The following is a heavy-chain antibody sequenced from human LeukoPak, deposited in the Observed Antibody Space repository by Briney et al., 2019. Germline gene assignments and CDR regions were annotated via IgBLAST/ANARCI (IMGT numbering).Heavy chain of an antibody. D-gene: IGHD4/OR15-4a*01. CDR1: GFTFSSYA. V-gene: IGHV3-30-3*01. CDR3: ARSEGALALDY. J-gene: IGHJ4*02. CDR2: ISYDGSNK. Sequence: GRSLRLSCAASGFTFSSYAMHWVSQAPGKGLEWVAVISYDGSNKYYADSVKGRFTISRDNSKNTLYLQMNSLRAEDTAVYYCARSEGALALDYWGQGTLVTVSS.